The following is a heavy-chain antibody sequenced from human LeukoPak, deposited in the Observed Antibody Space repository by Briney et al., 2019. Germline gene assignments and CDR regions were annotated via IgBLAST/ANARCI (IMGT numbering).Heavy chain of an antibody. CDR2: IKEDGSQK. CDR1: GFTFSRYW. Sequence: GGSLRLSCAASGFTFSRYWMSWVRQGPGKRLEWVASIKEDGSQKNYADTVEGRFTISRDNAQKSLVLQMNSLRVEDTAVYYCAREAYWGPGTLVSVSS. CDR3: AREAY. V-gene: IGHV3-7*01. J-gene: IGHJ4*02.